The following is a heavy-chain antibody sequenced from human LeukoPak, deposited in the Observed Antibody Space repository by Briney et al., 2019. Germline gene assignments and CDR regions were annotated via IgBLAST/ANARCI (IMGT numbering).Heavy chain of an antibody. CDR3: ASHASGWYFFY. D-gene: IGHD6-19*01. CDR2: IDNTGST. J-gene: IGHJ4*02. V-gene: IGHV4-59*08. CDR1: GGSISSYY. Sequence: PSETLSLTCTVSGGSISSYYWTWIRQPPGKGLEWIGYIDNTGSTNYNPSLKSRVTMSIDTSRNQLSLKLSSLTAADTAVYYCASHASGWYFFYWGQGTLVTVSS.